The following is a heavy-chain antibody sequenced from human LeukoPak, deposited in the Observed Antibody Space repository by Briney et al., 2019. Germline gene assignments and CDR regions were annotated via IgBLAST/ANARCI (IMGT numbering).Heavy chain of an antibody. CDR1: GFTFSSYS. Sequence: GGSLRLSCAASGFTFSSYSMNWVRQAPGKGLEWVSYISSSSSTIYYADSVKGRFTISRDNAKNSLYLQMNSLRAEDTAVYYCAIMIPAPSYYFDYWGQGTLVTVSS. CDR2: ISSSSSTI. J-gene: IGHJ4*02. V-gene: IGHV3-48*01. D-gene: IGHD2-8*01. CDR3: AIMIPAPSYYFDY.